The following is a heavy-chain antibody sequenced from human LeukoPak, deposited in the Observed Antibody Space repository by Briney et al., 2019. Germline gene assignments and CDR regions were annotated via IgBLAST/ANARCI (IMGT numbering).Heavy chain of an antibody. V-gene: IGHV4-4*02. CDR1: GGSISSSNW. CDR2: IYHAGNT. J-gene: IGHJ4*02. D-gene: IGHD1-26*01. CDR3: SRESGPFCPFGY. Sequence: SGTLSLTCAVSGGSISSSNWWSWVRQPPGKGLEWIGEIYHAGNTNYNPSLNGRVTMSLDKSSNQLSLHLTSVTAADTATYYCSRESGPFCPFGYWGQGTLVIVSS.